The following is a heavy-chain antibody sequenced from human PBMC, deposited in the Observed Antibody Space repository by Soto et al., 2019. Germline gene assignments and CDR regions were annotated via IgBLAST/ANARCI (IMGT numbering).Heavy chain of an antibody. D-gene: IGHD1-26*01. CDR3: ARGDPTYFDY. CDR2: INAAGTST. CDR1: GFTFSSYW. V-gene: IGHV3-74*01. Sequence: PGGSLRLSCAASGFTFSSYWMSWVRQAPGEGLVWLSSINAAGTSTSSADSVKGRFTISRDNAKNTLYLQMNSLRAEDTAMYYCARGDPTYFDYWGQGTLVTVSS. J-gene: IGHJ4*02.